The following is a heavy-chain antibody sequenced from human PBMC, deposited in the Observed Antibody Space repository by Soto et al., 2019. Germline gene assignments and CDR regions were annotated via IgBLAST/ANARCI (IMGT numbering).Heavy chain of an antibody. CDR3: ASDTKTGVVVPGAPKY. J-gene: IGHJ4*02. D-gene: IGHD2-2*01. Sequence: VQLVESGGGVVQPGGSLTLSCAASRLTFSNYGMHWVRQAPGEGLEWVAVISYDGTNHYYADSVRGRFTLSRDNSKNTLYLHMDRLTSDDTAVYYCASDTKTGVVVPGAPKYWGQGTLVAVSS. V-gene: IGHV3-30*03. CDR2: ISYDGTNH. CDR1: RLTFSNYG.